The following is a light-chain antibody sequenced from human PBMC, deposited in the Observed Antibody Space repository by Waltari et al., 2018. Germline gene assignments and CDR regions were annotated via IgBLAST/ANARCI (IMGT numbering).Light chain of an antibody. CDR3: SSYAGSDNPYL. Sequence: QSALTQPPPASGPLGQPVPIPCTGTSSDVGVWKYVPWYQQHPGRAPKLMIYEVSERPSGVPDRFSGSKSDNTASLTVSGLQADDEADYYCSSYAGSDNPYLFGTGTKVTVL. CDR2: EVS. CDR1: SSDVGVWKY. J-gene: IGLJ1*01. V-gene: IGLV2-8*01.